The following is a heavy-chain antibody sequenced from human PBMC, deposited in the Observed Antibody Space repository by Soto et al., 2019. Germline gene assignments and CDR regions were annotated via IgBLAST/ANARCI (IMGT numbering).Heavy chain of an antibody. V-gene: IGHV1-46*01. CDR3: ARDGRAYSGSNSAFDV. J-gene: IGHJ4*02. D-gene: IGHD1-26*01. CDR2: INPSGGST. CDR1: GYTFTSYY. Sequence: ASVKVSCKASGYTFTSYYMHWVRQAPGQGLEWMGIINPSGGSTSYAQKFQGRVTMTRDTSTSTVYMELSSLRSEDTAVYYCARDGRAYSGSNSAFDVRGKGTMVTVSS.